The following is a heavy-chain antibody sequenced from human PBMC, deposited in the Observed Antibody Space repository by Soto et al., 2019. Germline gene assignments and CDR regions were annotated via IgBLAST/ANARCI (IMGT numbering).Heavy chain of an antibody. CDR3: ARWGVVQLVPYYYYYGMDV. Sequence: QVQLVQSGAEVKKPGASVKVSCKASGYTFTSYDINWVRQATGQGLEWMGWMNPNSGNTGYAQKFQGRVTMTRNTSIGTAYMELSSLRSEDTAVYYCARWGVVQLVPYYYYYGMDVWGQGTTVTVSS. CDR1: GYTFTSYD. CDR2: MNPNSGNT. J-gene: IGHJ6*02. D-gene: IGHD6-6*01. V-gene: IGHV1-8*01.